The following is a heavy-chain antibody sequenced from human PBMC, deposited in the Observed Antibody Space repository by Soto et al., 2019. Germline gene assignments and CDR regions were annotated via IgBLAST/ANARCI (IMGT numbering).Heavy chain of an antibody. Sequence: SVKVSCKASGYTFTGYYMHWVRQAPGQGLEWMGWINPIFGTANYAQKFQGRVTITADESTSTAYMELSSLRSEDTAVYYCATPGRDIVVVPAATKHYYYYYGMGVWGQGTTVTVSS. CDR1: GYTFTGYY. J-gene: IGHJ6*02. D-gene: IGHD2-2*01. CDR2: INPIFGTA. V-gene: IGHV1-69*13. CDR3: ATPGRDIVVVPAATKHYYYYYGMGV.